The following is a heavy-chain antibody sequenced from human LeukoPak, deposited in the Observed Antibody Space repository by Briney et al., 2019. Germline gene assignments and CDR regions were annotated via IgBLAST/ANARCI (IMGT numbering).Heavy chain of an antibody. V-gene: IGHV3-53*01. Sequence: GGSLRLSCAASGVAVSSSYMSWVRQAPGKGLEWVSIVYSDDIRYYVDSVKGRFSISRDTSRNTLYLQMNSLRAEDTAVYHCTRDSTTFRFGYWGQGTLVTVSS. CDR1: GVAVSSSY. D-gene: IGHD4-11*01. CDR3: TRDSTTFRFGY. J-gene: IGHJ4*02. CDR2: VYSDDIR.